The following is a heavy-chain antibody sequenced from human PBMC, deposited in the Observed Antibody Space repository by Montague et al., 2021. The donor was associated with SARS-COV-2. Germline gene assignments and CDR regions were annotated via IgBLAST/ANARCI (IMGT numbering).Heavy chain of an antibody. V-gene: IGHV3-21*01. Sequence: SLRLSCAASGFTFSSISMNWVRQAPGKRLEWVSSISSERAYIVYAESVRGRFTISIDNSQNLLYLQMNSLRAEDTAVYYCARFETSKFYSSGMDVWGRGTTVTVSS. CDR2: ISSERAYI. CDR1: GFTFSSIS. CDR3: ARFETSKFYSSGMDV. J-gene: IGHJ6*02. D-gene: IGHD2-15*01.